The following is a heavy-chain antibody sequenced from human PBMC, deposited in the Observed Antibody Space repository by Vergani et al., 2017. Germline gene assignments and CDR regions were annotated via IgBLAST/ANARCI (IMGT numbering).Heavy chain of an antibody. V-gene: IGHV3-7*03. Sequence: EVQLVESGGHLVQPGGSLRLSCAASGFTFNKYWMSWVRQAPGKGLEWVANINSRGTKTDYMPSLGARFSISRDNTQRSLHLQMYNLRVEDTAIYYCARAGVRAGFDFWGQGTLVTVSS. CDR3: ARAGVRAGFDF. CDR1: GFTFNKYW. CDR2: INSRGTKT. J-gene: IGHJ4*02. D-gene: IGHD2-8*01.